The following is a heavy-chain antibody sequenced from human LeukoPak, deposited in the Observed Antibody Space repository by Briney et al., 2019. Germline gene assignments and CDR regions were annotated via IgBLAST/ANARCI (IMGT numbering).Heavy chain of an antibody. J-gene: IGHJ4*02. CDR2: ISSSSSYI. Sequence: GGSLRLSCAASGFTFSSYSMNWVRQAPGKGLEWVSSISSSSSYIYYADSVKGRFTISRDNAKNSLYLQMNSLRAEDTAVYYCAREAYGSGSYNPFDYWGQGTLVTVSS. D-gene: IGHD3-10*01. CDR3: AREAYGSGSYNPFDY. V-gene: IGHV3-21*01. CDR1: GFTFSSYS.